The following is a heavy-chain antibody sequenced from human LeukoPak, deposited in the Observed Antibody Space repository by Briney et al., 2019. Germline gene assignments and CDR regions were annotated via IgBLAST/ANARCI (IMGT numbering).Heavy chain of an antibody. CDR2: INHSGST. J-gene: IGHJ6*02. D-gene: IGHD5-24*01. CDR1: GGSFSGYY. Sequence: PSETLSLTCAVYGGSFSGYYWSWIRQPPGKGLEWIGEINHSGSTNYNPSLKSRVTISVDTSKNQLPLKLSSVTAADTAVYYCARGRLKMYYYYYYGMDVWGQGTTVTVSS. CDR3: ARGRLKMYYYYYYGMDV. V-gene: IGHV4-34*01.